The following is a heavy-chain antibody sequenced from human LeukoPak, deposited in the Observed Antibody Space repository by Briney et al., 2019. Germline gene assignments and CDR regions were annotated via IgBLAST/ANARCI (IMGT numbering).Heavy chain of an antibody. CDR3: AKRDMVRGVK. V-gene: IGHV3-23*01. D-gene: IGHD3-10*01. CDR1: GFIFSNYA. J-gene: IGHJ4*02. Sequence: LAGGSLRLSCAASGFIFSNYAMNWVRQAPGKGLEWVSAISGSGGSTYYADSVKGRFTISRDNSKNTLYLQMNSLRAEDTAVYYCAKRDMVRGVKWGQGTLVTVSS. CDR2: ISGSGGST.